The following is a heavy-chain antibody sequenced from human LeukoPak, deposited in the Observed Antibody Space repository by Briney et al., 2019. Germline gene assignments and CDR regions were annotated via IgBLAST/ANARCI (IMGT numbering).Heavy chain of an antibody. CDR1: GGSFSGYY. CDR2: INHSGST. J-gene: IGHJ6*03. V-gene: IGHV4-34*01. Sequence: PSETLSLTCAVYGGSFSGYYWSWIRQPPGKGLEWIGEINHSGSTNYNPSLKRRGTISVDTSRNQFSLKLSSVTAADTAVYYCARGRGYCSGGSCYSVFYYYYYMDVWGKGTTVTVSS. CDR3: ARGRGYCSGGSCYSVFYYYYYMDV. D-gene: IGHD2-15*01.